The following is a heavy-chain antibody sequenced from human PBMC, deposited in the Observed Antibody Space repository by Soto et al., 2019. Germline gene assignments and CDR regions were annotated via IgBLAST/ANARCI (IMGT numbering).Heavy chain of an antibody. CDR3: AREAPPELGGPYFDY. CDR1: GGTFSSYA. D-gene: IGHD7-27*01. CDR2: IIPIFGTA. J-gene: IGHJ4*02. Sequence: ASVKVSCKASGGTFSSYAISWVRQAPGQGLEWMGGIIPIFGTANYAQKFQGRVTITADESTSTAYMELSSLRSEDTAVYYCAREAPPELGGPYFDYWGQGTLVTVSS. V-gene: IGHV1-69*13.